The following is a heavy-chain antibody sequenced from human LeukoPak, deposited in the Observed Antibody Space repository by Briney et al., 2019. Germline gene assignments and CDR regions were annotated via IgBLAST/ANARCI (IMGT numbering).Heavy chain of an antibody. D-gene: IGHD3-3*02. J-gene: IGHJ4*02. CDR1: GDTLSELT. CDR2: VDPRAGEI. V-gene: IGHV1-24*01. CDR3: SAGGIHPLLDY. Sequence: ASVNVSFEVSGDTLSELTMHWGRQAPGKGLEWRGGVDPRAGEIPYAQHFRGRVTMTEDTSTDTAYRELTSLLSEDSGVYFWSAGGIHPLLDYWAQEPVVPVSS.